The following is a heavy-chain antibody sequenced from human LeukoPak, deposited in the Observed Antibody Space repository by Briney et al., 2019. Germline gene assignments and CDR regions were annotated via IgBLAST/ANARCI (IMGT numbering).Heavy chain of an antibody. Sequence: PGRSLRRSGAASGFTCSSYGRHRVRQAPGKGREGGAGIWYDGSNKDYEYSGKVRFTISRDNSKNTMYLQINSLRAEDTAVYYCAKSSPRHTTHYMDVWGKGTTVTVSS. CDR1: GFTCSSYG. J-gene: IGHJ6*03. V-gene: IGHV3-33*06. D-gene: IGHD4-17*01. CDR3: AKSSPRHTTHYMDV. CDR2: IWYDGSNK.